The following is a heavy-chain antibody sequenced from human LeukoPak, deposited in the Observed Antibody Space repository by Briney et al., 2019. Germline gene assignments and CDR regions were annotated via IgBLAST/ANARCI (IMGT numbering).Heavy chain of an antibody. Sequence: SETLSLTCAVYGGSFSGYDWSWIRQPPGKGLEWIGEINHSGSTNYNPSLKSRVTISVDTSKIQFSLKLSSVTAADTAVYYCARGRSGSIWYITLNYYYMDVWGKGTTVTVSS. CDR2: INHSGST. J-gene: IGHJ6*03. D-gene: IGHD6-13*01. CDR3: ARGRSGSIWYITLNYYYMDV. CDR1: GGSFSGYD. V-gene: IGHV4-34*01.